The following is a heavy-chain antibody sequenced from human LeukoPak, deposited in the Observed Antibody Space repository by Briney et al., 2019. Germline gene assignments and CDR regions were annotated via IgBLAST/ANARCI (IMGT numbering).Heavy chain of an antibody. Sequence: PGGSLRLSCAASGFTFSSYGMSWVRPAPGKGLEWVSAISGSGGSTYYADSVKGRFTISRGNSKNTLYLQMNSLRAEDTAVYYCAKLIVVVNDAFDIWGQGTMVTVSS. D-gene: IGHD3-22*01. CDR1: GFTFSSYG. CDR3: AKLIVVVNDAFDI. J-gene: IGHJ3*02. V-gene: IGHV3-23*01. CDR2: ISGSGGST.